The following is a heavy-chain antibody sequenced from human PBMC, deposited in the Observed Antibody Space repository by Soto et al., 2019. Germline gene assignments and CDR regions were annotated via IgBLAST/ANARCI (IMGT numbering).Heavy chain of an antibody. D-gene: IGHD2-8*01. CDR3: ANSVLMGTIPDS. Sequence: LSLTCTVSGGSVSTGGYYWSWIRHLPGKGLEWIGYIYSSGSTYYNPSLRGRLTISLDTSKNQFSLMLTSVTAADTAVYYCANSVLMGTIPDSWGQGTLVTVSS. CDR2: IYSSGST. CDR1: GGSVSTGGYY. V-gene: IGHV4-31*03. J-gene: IGHJ5*01.